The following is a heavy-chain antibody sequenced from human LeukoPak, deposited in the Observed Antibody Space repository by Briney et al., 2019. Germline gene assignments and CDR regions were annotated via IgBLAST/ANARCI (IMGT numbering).Heavy chain of an antibody. D-gene: IGHD3-9*01. V-gene: IGHV4-30-4*01. J-gene: IGHJ5*02. CDR2: IYYSGST. Sequence: PSQTLSLTCTVSGGSISSGDYYWSWLRQPPGTGLGWIGYIYYSGSTYYNPSLKSRVTISVDTSKNQFSLKLSSVTAADTAVYYCARVGDILTGYYPWEPWFDPWGQGTLVTVSS. CDR3: ARVGDILTGYYPWEPWFDP. CDR1: GGSISSGDYY.